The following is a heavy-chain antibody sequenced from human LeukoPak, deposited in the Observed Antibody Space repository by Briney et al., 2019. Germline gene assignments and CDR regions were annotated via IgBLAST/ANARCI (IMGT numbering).Heavy chain of an antibody. D-gene: IGHD5-18*01. CDR1: GGSISSYY. J-gene: IGHJ4*02. CDR2: IYYSGST. CDR3: ARGGGGYSYGYDLDY. V-gene: IGHV4-59*01. Sequence: SETLSLTCTVSGGSISSYYWSWIRQPPANGLEWIGSIYYSGSTNYNPSLKSRVTISVDTSKNQFSLKLSSVTAADTAVYYCARGGGGYSYGYDLDYWGQGTLVSVSS.